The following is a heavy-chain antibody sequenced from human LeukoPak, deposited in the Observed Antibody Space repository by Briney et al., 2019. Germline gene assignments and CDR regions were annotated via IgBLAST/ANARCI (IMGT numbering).Heavy chain of an antibody. D-gene: IGHD1-26*01. CDR1: GGSISSGDYY. CDR2: IYYSGST. J-gene: IGHJ3*01. V-gene: IGHV4-30-4*01. Sequence: SQILSLTCTVSGGSISSGDYYWSWIRQPPGKGLEWIGYIYYSGSTYYNPSLKSRVTISVDTSKNQFSLKVTSVTAADTAIYYCAREKWESGLRAFDFWGQGTKVTVSS. CDR3: AREKWESGLRAFDF.